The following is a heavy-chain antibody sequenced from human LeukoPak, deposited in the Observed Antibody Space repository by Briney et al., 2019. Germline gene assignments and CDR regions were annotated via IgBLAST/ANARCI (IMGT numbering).Heavy chain of an antibody. Sequence: AETLSLTCTVSGASISSDYCTWIRQPPGKELEWTGYVFNSGNTNYNPSLKSRVTVSADTSKNQFSLKLTSVTAADTAVYYCARGRRITMTTIFDQWGLGTQVTVSS. V-gene: IGHV4-59*01. CDR3: ARGRRITMTTIFDQ. CDR1: GASISSDY. J-gene: IGHJ4*02. D-gene: IGHD1-1*01. CDR2: VFNSGNT.